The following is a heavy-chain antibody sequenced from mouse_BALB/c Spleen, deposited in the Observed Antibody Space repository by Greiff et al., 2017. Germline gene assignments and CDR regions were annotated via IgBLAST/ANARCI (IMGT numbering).Heavy chain of an antibody. CDR3: VRDYGYDGGAWFAY. Sequence: QVQLKESGPGLVAPSQSLSITCTVSGFSLTSYDISWIRQPPGKGLEWLGVIWTGGGTNYNSAFMSRLSISKDNSKSQVFLKMNSLQTDDTAIYYCVRDYGYDGGAWFAYWGQGTLVTVSA. D-gene: IGHD2-2*01. CDR1: GFSLTSYD. J-gene: IGHJ3*01. V-gene: IGHV2-9-2*01. CDR2: IWTGGGT.